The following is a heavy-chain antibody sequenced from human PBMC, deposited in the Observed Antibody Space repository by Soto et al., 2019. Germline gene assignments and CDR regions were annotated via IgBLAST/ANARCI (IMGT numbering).Heavy chain of an antibody. Sequence: GGSLRLSCAASGFTFSSYSMNWVRQAPGKGLEWVSSISSSSSYIYYADSVKGRFTISRDNAKNSLYLQMNSLRAEDTAVYYCLPNVVVVAAPDYWGQGTLVTVSS. V-gene: IGHV3-21*01. CDR2: ISSSSSYI. CDR3: LPNVVVVAAPDY. D-gene: IGHD2-15*01. J-gene: IGHJ4*02. CDR1: GFTFSSYS.